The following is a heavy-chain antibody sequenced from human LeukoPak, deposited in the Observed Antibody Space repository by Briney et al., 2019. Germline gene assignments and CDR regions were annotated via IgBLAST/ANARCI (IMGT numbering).Heavy chain of an antibody. CDR3: ARGHRGYAPYGSGSPLGY. Sequence: SETLSLTCAVYGGYFSGYYWSWIRQPPGKGLEWIGEINHSGSTNYNPSLKSRVTISVDTSKNQFSLKLSSVTAADTAVYYCARGHRGYAPYGSGSPLGYWGQGTLVTVSS. J-gene: IGHJ4*02. CDR1: GGYFSGYY. CDR2: INHSGST. V-gene: IGHV4-34*01. D-gene: IGHD3-10*01.